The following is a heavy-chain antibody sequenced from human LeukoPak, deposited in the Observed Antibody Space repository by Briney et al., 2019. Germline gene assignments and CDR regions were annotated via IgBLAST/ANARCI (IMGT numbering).Heavy chain of an antibody. CDR3: ARCPGYNSGWYWFDT. CDR1: DDSISGYY. V-gene: IGHV4-59*12. Sequence: SETLSLTCTVSDDSISGYYWSWVRQPPGKGLEWIGYIYYSGSTNYNPSLKSRVTILVDTSKNQFSLKLSSVTAADTAVYYRARCPGYNSGWYWFDTWGQGTLVTVSS. D-gene: IGHD6-19*01. CDR2: IYYSGST. J-gene: IGHJ5*02.